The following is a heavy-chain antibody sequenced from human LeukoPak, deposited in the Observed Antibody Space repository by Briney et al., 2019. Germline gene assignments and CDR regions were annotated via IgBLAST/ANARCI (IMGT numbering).Heavy chain of an antibody. D-gene: IGHD6-19*01. V-gene: IGHV1-18*01. CDR1: GYTFTSYG. J-gene: IGHJ4*02. CDR2: ISAYNGNT. CDR3: ARYMTVSGLRSTKGY. Sequence: GASVKVSCKASGYTFTSYGISWVRQAPGQGLEWMGWISAYNGNTNYAQRFQGRLTFTRDTSATTAYMELSSLTSEDTAVYYCARYMTVSGLRSTKGYWGQGTLVTVSS.